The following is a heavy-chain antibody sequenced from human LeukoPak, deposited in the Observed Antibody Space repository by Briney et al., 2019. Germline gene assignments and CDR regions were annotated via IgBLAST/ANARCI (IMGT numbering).Heavy chain of an antibody. V-gene: IGHV3-48*01. CDR3: ARVWYSGWMFGS. CDR1: GFTFSAYS. CDR2: ISSSGRSI. J-gene: IGHJ5*02. Sequence: GGSLRLSCAASGFTFSAYSMNWVRQAPGKGLEWVSYISSSGRSIYYADSVKGRFTVFRDNARNTLFLQMNSLRAEDTAVYYCARVWYSGWMFGSWGQGTLVTVSS. D-gene: IGHD6-19*01.